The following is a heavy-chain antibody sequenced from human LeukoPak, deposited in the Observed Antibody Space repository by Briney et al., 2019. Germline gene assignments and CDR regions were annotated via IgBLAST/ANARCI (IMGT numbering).Heavy chain of an antibody. CDR3: AKDRSCIKYVCHGYFDY. Sequence: PGGSLRLSCAASGFIFSRYAMSWVRQATGKGLEWVSTISGSGGSTYYADSVKGRFTISREHSKNTVYLQMNSLRAEDTAVYYCAKDRSCIKYVCHGYFDYWGRGTLVTVSS. V-gene: IGHV3-23*01. J-gene: IGHJ4*02. CDR2: ISGSGGST. CDR1: GFIFSRYA. D-gene: IGHD2-8*01.